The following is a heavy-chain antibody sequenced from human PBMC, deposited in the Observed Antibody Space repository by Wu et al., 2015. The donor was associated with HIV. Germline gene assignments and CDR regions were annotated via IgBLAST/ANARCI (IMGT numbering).Heavy chain of an antibody. J-gene: IGHJ3*02. CDR3: ARAPPGSSDYKSAFDI. Sequence: QVQLVQSGAEVKKPGSSVKVSCKASGGTFSSRAISWVRQAPGQGLEWMGRIIPIFDRIHYKQKFQGRVIISADESTRTAYMELSSIRSEDTAMYYCARAPPGSSDYKSAFDIWGQGTMVTVSS. D-gene: IGHD1-26*01. V-gene: IGHV1-69*13. CDR1: GGTFSSRA. CDR2: IIPIFDRI.